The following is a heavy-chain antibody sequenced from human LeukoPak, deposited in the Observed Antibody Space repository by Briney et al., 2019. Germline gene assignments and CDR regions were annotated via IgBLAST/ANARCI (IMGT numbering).Heavy chain of an antibody. Sequence: PGGSLRLSCAASGFTFSSYAMSWVRQAPGKGLEWVANIKQDGSEKYYVDSVKGRLTISRDNAKNSLYLQMNSLRAEDTAVYYCAMLPSGWSRFDYWGQGTLVTVSS. J-gene: IGHJ4*02. V-gene: IGHV3-7*03. CDR1: GFTFSSYA. D-gene: IGHD6-19*01. CDR3: AMLPSGWSRFDY. CDR2: IKQDGSEK.